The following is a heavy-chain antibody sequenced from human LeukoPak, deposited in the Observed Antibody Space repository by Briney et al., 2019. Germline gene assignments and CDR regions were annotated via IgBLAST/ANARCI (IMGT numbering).Heavy chain of an antibody. J-gene: IGHJ4*02. Sequence: GESLKISCKGCGYSFTSYWIGWVRQMPGKGLKWMGIIYPGDSDARYSPSFQGQVTISADKSISTAYLQWSSLKASDTAMYYCARRRDLYSGSYYPFDYWGQGTLVTVSS. V-gene: IGHV5-51*01. CDR3: ARRRDLYSGSYYPFDY. D-gene: IGHD1-26*01. CDR1: GYSFTSYW. CDR2: IYPGDSDA.